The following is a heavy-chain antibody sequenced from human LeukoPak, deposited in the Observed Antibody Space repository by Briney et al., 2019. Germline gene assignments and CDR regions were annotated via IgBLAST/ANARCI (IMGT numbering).Heavy chain of an antibody. CDR1: GYTFTSYY. J-gene: IGHJ4*02. D-gene: IGHD4-17*01. CDR2: INPSGGST. CDR3: AREGHGDYVVDY. Sequence: GASAKVSCKASGYTFTSYYMHWVRQAPGQGLEWMGIINPSGGSTSYAQKFQGRVTMTRDTSTSTVYMELSSLRSEDTAVYYCAREGHGDYVVDYWGQGTLVTVSS. V-gene: IGHV1-46*01.